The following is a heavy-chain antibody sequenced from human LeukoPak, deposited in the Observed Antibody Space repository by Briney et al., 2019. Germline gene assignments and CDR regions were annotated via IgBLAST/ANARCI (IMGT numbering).Heavy chain of an antibody. Sequence: SETLSLTCTVSGGSISSSSYYWGWIRQPPGKGLEWIGSIYYSGSTYYNPSLKSRVTISVDTSKNQFSLKLSSVTAADTAVYYCARRKRFGELILGNYYYYYYMDVWGKGTTVTISS. CDR2: IYYSGST. J-gene: IGHJ6*03. D-gene: IGHD3-10*01. CDR3: ARRKRFGELILGNYYYYYYMDV. V-gene: IGHV4-39*01. CDR1: GGSISSSSYY.